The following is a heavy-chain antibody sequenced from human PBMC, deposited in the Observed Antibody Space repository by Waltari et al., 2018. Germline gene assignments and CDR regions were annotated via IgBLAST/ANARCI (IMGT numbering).Heavy chain of an antibody. Sequence: EVQLVESGGGLVQPGGSLRLSCAASGFTFSSYWMSWVRQAPGKGLEWVANIKQDGSEKYYVDSVKGRFTISRDNAKNSLYLQMNSLRAEDTAVYYCARPYDFWSGYPLDVWGQGTTVTVSS. V-gene: IGHV3-7*01. D-gene: IGHD3-3*01. CDR2: IKQDGSEK. CDR3: ARPYDFWSGYPLDV. J-gene: IGHJ6*02. CDR1: GFTFSSYW.